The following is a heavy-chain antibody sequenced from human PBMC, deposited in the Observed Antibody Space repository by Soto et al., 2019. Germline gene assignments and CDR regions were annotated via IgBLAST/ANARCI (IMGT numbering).Heavy chain of an antibody. J-gene: IGHJ6*02. Sequence: GGSLRLSCAASGFTFSSYGMHWVRQAPGKGLEWVAVISYDGSNKYYADSVKGRFTISRDNSKNTLYLQMNSLRAEDTAVYYCAKGETYYDILTGYYRPHGMDVRGQGTTVTVSS. D-gene: IGHD3-9*01. V-gene: IGHV3-30*18. CDR3: AKGETYYDILTGYYRPHGMDV. CDR1: GFTFSSYG. CDR2: ISYDGSNK.